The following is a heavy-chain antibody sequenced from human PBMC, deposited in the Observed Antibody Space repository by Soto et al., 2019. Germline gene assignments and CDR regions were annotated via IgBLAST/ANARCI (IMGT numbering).Heavy chain of an antibody. CDR3: ARGQGECFDY. J-gene: IGHJ4*02. CDR2: MNPNSGNT. CDR1: GYTFTSYD. Sequence: QVQLVQSGAEVKKPGASVKVSCKASGYTFTSYDINWVRQATGQGLEWMGWMNPNSGNTGYAQKFQGRDPMTRNTTRRTAYMALSSLRSEDTAVYYGARGQGECFDYWGQGSLVTVSS. D-gene: IGHD2-21*01. V-gene: IGHV1-8*02.